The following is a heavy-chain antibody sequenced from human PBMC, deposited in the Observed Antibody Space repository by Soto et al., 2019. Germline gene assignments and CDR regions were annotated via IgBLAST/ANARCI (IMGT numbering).Heavy chain of an antibody. CDR3: AHSDYTTLDY. CDR2: IYWDDDK. D-gene: IGHD2-2*02. V-gene: IGHV2-5*02. Sequence: GLDLEWLALIYWDDDKRYSPSLKSRLTITKDTSKNQVVLTMTNMDPVDTATYYCAHSDYTTLDYWGQGTLVTVSS. J-gene: IGHJ4*02.